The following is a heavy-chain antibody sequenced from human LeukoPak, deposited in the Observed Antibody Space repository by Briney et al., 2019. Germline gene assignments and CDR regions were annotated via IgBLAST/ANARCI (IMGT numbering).Heavy chain of an antibody. D-gene: IGHD1-26*01. CDR2: IHPYSGGS. J-gene: IGHJ3*02. CDR1: AFTFNGYY. V-gene: IGHV1-2*06. CDR3: ASAVPAIVIPQNGFDI. Sequence: GASVKVSCKASAFTFNGYYVHWVRQAPGQGLEWMGRIHPYSGGSNSAQKFQGRVTMARDMSINTVYMELSGLRSDDTALYYCASAVPAIVIPQNGFDIWGPGTMVTVSS.